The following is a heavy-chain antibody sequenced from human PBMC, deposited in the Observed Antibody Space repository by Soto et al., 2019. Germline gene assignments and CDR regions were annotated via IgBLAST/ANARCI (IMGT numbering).Heavy chain of an antibody. J-gene: IGHJ6*03. CDR1: GGSISSSSYY. Sequence: ETLSLTCTVSGGSISSSSYYWGWIRQPPGKGLEWIGSIYYSGSTYYNPSLKSRVTISVDTSKNQFSLKLSSVTAADTAVYYCARISCSGGSCYSIEYYYYMDVWGKGTTVTVSS. V-gene: IGHV4-39*01. CDR3: ARISCSGGSCYSIEYYYYMDV. D-gene: IGHD2-15*01. CDR2: IYYSGST.